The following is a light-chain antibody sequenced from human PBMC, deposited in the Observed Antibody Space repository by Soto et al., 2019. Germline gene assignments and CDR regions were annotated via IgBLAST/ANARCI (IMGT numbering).Light chain of an antibody. V-gene: IGLV1-47*02. CDR2: SNN. CDR1: SSNIGSNY. Sequence: QSVLTQPPSASGTPGQRVTISCSGSSSNIGSNYVYWYQQLPGTAPKLLIYSNNQRPSGVPDRFSGSKSGTSASLAISGLQSEDEAYYYCAAWDDSLSAVVFGGGTKLTVL. J-gene: IGLJ2*01. CDR3: AAWDDSLSAVV.